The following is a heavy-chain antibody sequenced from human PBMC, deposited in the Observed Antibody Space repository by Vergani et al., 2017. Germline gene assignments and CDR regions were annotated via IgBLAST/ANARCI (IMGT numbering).Heavy chain of an antibody. CDR1: GYSFTSYW. D-gene: IGHD3-10*01. J-gene: IGHJ6*03. Sequence: EVQLVQSGAEVKKPGESLKISCKGSGYSFTSYWIGWVRQMPGKGLEWMGIIYPGDSDTRYSPSFQGQVTISADKSISTAYLQWSSLKASDTAMYYCARGGPYGSGSYYNPQQPRYYYMDVWGKGTTVTVSS. CDR2: IYPGDSDT. CDR3: ARGGPYGSGSYYNPQQPRYYYMDV. V-gene: IGHV5-51*01.